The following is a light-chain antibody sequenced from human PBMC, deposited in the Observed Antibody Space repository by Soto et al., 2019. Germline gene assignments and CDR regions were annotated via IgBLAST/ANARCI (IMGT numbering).Light chain of an antibody. V-gene: IGKV1-12*01. CDR2: TAS. J-gene: IGKJ4*01. CDR3: QQTNSVPLT. Sequence: DIQMTQSPSSVSASVGDRVTITCRASQDISNYLAWYQQKPGKAPNLLIYTASILQSGVPSKFSGSGSGTDFPLTISSLQPEDVATYYCQQTNSVPLTFGGGTKVEIK. CDR1: QDISNY.